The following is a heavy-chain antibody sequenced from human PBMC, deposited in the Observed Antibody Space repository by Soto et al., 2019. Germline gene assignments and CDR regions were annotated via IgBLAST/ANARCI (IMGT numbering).Heavy chain of an antibody. CDR1: GASVSSNSAA. V-gene: IGHV6-1*01. J-gene: IGHJ6*02. D-gene: IGHD6-6*01. CDR2: TYYRSKWYN. CDR3: ARNLGRAYSSSGVGVYYYYGMDV. Sequence: LSQTLSLTCAISGASVSSNSAAWNWIRQSPSRGLEWLGRTYYRSKWYNDYAVSVKSRITINPDTSKNQFSLQLNSVSPEDTAVYYCARNLGRAYSSSGVGVYYYYGMDVWGQGTTVTVSS.